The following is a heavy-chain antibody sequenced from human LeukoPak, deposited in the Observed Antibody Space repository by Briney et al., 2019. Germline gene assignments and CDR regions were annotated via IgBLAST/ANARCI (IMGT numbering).Heavy chain of an antibody. D-gene: IGHD6-13*01. CDR2: IYYSGST. V-gene: IGHV4-59*01. Sequence: PSETLSLTCTVSGGSISSYYWIWIRQPPGKGLEGIGYIYYSGSTNYNPSLKSRVTISVDPSKNQFSLKLSSVTAADTAVYYCARFQSSSFDYWGQGTLVTVSS. J-gene: IGHJ4*02. CDR1: GGSISSYY. CDR3: ARFQSSSFDY.